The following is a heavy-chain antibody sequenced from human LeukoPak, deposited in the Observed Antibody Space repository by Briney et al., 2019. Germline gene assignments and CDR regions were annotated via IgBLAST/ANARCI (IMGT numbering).Heavy chain of an antibody. D-gene: IGHD2-2*01. V-gene: IGHV3-21*01. Sequence: GGSLRLSCAASGFTFSSYTMNWVRPAPGKGPEWVSSTCSTRTYICYADSVKGRFTISRDKAKTSVYLQMDSLRAEDTAVYYCARGFGGYCSSTSCLVTIDYWGQGIPVTVSS. CDR3: ARGFGGYCSSTSCLVTIDY. CDR2: TCSTRTYI. CDR1: GFTFSSYT. J-gene: IGHJ4*02.